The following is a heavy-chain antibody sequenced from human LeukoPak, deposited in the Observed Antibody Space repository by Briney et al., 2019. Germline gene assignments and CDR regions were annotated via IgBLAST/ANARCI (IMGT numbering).Heavy chain of an antibody. CDR3: VRVGSVAGSDYLDY. CDR2: IKQDGSEK. Sequence: GGSLRLSCAASGFTFSSYWMSWVRQAPGKGLEWVASIKQDGSEKYYVDSVKGRFTISRDNAKKSLYLQMNSLKTEDTAVYYCVRVGSVAGSDYLDYWGQGTLVTVSS. CDR1: GFTFSSYW. J-gene: IGHJ4*02. V-gene: IGHV3-7*03. D-gene: IGHD6-19*01.